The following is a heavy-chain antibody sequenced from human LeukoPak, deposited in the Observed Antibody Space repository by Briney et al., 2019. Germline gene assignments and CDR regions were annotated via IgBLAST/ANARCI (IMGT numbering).Heavy chain of an antibody. CDR2: IWFDGSNK. V-gene: IGHV3-33*01. CDR1: GFIFSNDA. D-gene: IGHD6-13*01. J-gene: IGHJ4*02. Sequence: PGRSLRLSCAASGFIFSNDAMHWVRQAPGKGLEWVAFIWFDGSNKHYADSVKGRFTISRDNSKNTLYLQMNSLRAEDTAVYYCARGKYSSSWYLTVWGQGTLVTVSS. CDR3: ARGKYSSSWYLTV.